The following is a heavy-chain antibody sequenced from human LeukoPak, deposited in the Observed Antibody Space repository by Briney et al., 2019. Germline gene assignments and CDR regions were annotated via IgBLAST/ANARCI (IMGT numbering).Heavy chain of an antibody. CDR1: GFTFSSYG. J-gene: IGHJ4*02. CDR3: AKDPDIVVVPAARNFDY. Sequence: PGGSLRLFCAASGFTFSSYGMHWVRQAPGKGLEWVAFIRYDGSNKYYADSVKGRFTISRDNSKNTLYLQMNSLRAEDTAVYYCAKDPDIVVVPAARNFDYWGQGTLVTVSS. CDR2: IRYDGSNK. V-gene: IGHV3-30*02. D-gene: IGHD2-2*01.